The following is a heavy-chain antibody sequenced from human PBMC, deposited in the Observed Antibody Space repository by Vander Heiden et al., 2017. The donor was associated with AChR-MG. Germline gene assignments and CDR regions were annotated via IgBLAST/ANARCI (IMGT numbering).Heavy chain of an antibody. CDR3: ARAEARTGYYNVVY. CDR1: GYTFTGYY. J-gene: IGHJ4*02. D-gene: IGHD3-9*01. CDR2: INPNSGGT. Sequence: QVQLVQSGAEVKKPGASVKVSCKASGYTFTGYYMHWVRQAPGQGLEWMGWINPNSGGTNYAQKVQGRVTMTRDTSISTAYMELSSLRSDDTAVYYCARAEARTGYYNVVYWGQGTLVTVSS. V-gene: IGHV1-2*02.